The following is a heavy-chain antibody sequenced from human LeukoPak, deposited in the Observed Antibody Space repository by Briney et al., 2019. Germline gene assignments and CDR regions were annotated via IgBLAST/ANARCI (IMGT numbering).Heavy chain of an antibody. CDR3: AKTPVTSCRGAYCYPFDY. D-gene: IGHD2-21*01. J-gene: IGHJ4*02. CDR2: ISSTDAGT. CDR1: GFSLSSYA. V-gene: IGHV3-23*01. Sequence: GGSLRLPCAASGFSLSSYAMSWVRQAPGKGLEWVSAISSTDAGTYHADSVRGRFTISRDSSKNTLYLQMNSLRAEDAAVYYCAKTPVTSCRGAYCYPFDYWGQGTLVTVSS.